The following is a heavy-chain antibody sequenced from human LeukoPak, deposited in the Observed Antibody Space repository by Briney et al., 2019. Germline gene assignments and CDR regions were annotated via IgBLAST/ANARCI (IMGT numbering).Heavy chain of an antibody. J-gene: IGHJ5*02. CDR2: IYNIGST. V-gene: IGHV4-59*08. CDR1: GGSISRYY. Sequence: KPSETLSLTCTVSGGSISRYYWSWIRQPPGKGLEWIGYIYNIGSTNYNPSLKSRVTISVDTSKNQFSLKLSSVTAADTAVYYCATQAVDTAMVTGWFDPWGQGTLVTVSS. D-gene: IGHD5-18*01. CDR3: ATQAVDTAMVTGWFDP.